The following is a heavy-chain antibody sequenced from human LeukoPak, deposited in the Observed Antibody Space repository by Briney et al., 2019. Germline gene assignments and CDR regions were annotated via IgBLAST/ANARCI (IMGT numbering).Heavy chain of an antibody. D-gene: IGHD3/OR15-3a*01. CDR2: IKLDGTQK. Sequence: GGSLRLSCAASGFTFSSYEMNWVRQAPGRGLEWVANIKLDGTQKNYIQSVRGRFTISRDNARNFLYLQLSSLRAEDTAVYYCTRDFWTDYWGQGTLVTVSS. CDR1: GFTFSSYE. J-gene: IGHJ4*02. CDR3: TRDFWTDY. V-gene: IGHV3-7*01.